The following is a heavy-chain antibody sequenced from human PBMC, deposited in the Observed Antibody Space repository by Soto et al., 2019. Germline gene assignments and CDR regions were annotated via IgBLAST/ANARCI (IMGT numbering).Heavy chain of an antibody. Sequence: GGSLRLSCAASGFTFSDYWMSWVRQAPGKGPEWVANIKFDGSEKQYADSVRGRFTISRDNSRSSLSLQMNSLRAGDTAVYYCVKDGAYCTGSTCCGPRNNSFDYWGQGTLVTVSS. D-gene: IGHD2-8*02. V-gene: IGHV3-7*03. CDR2: IKFDGSEK. CDR3: VKDGAYCTGSTCCGPRNNSFDY. CDR1: GFTFSDYW. J-gene: IGHJ4*02.